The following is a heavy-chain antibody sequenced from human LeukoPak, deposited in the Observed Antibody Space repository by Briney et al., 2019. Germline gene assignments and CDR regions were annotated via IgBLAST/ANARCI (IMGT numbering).Heavy chain of an antibody. V-gene: IGHV1-69*13. CDR2: IIPIFGTA. Sequence: GASVKVSCKASGGTFSSYAISWVRQAPGQGLEWMGGIIPIFGTANYAQKFQGRVTITADESTSTAYMELSSLRSEDTAVYYCARWGVRGYSGYDSPLDYWDQGTLVTVSS. J-gene: IGHJ4*02. CDR3: ARWGVRGYSGYDSPLDY. CDR1: GGTFSSYA. D-gene: IGHD5-12*01.